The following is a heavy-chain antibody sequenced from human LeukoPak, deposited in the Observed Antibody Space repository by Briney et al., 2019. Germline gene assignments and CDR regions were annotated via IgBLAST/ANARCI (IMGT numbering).Heavy chain of an antibody. CDR1: GFTFSSYA. J-gene: IGHJ5*02. Sequence: GGSLRLSCAASGFTFSSYAMSWVRQAPGKGLEWVSTVSGSGGSTYYADSVKGRFSISRDNSKNTLYLQMNSLRAEDTAVYYCAKDPIYSAPQGWFDPWGQGTLVTVSS. D-gene: IGHD5-12*01. CDR3: AKDPIYSAPQGWFDP. V-gene: IGHV3-23*01. CDR2: VSGSGGST.